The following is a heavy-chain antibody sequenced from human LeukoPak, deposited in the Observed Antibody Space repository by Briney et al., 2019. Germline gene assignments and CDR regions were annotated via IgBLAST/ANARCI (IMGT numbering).Heavy chain of an antibody. CDR2: INSSSITI. J-gene: IGHJ6*04. CDR3: ARSYASGPDRYLDV. V-gene: IGHV3-48*04. CDR1: GFTSSDYS. Sequence: GGSLRLSCAASGFTSSDYSMNWVRQAPGKGLEWIAYINSSSITIYHADSVKGRFSISRNNAKNSVYLQMNSLRGEDTALYYCARSYASGPDRYLDVWGKGTTVTVSS. D-gene: IGHD3-10*01.